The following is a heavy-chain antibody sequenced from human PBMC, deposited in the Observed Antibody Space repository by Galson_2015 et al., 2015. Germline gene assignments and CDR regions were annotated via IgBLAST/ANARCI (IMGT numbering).Heavy chain of an antibody. CDR3: AKGVGSDFYYANDY. D-gene: IGHD3-22*01. J-gene: IGHJ4*02. V-gene: IGHV3-23*01. CDR1: GFTFSSYA. CDR2: ITASGGSP. Sequence: SGAEVKKPGESLRLSCAASGFTFSSYAMSWVRQAPGKGLEWVSLITASGGSPYYADSVKRRFTISRDNSKNTLYLQMNSLRAEDTAMYYCAKGVGSDFYYANDYWGQGT.